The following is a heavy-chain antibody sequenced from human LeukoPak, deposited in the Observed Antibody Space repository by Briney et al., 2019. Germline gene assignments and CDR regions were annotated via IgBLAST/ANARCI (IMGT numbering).Heavy chain of an antibody. D-gene: IGHD6-13*01. CDR2: INPNSGGT. CDR1: GYTFTGCF. Sequence: ASVKVSCKASGYTFTGCFLHWVRRAAGQGFEWMGWINPNSGGTYYTQRFQGRVTMTRDTSISTAYMELSSLRSDDTAVYYCARAQSLTAPAGTFANSWGQGTLVTVSS. J-gene: IGHJ4*02. CDR3: ARAQSLTAPAGTFANS. V-gene: IGHV1-2*02.